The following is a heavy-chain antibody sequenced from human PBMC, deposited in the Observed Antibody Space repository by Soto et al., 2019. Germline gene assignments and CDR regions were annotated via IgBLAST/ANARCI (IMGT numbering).Heavy chain of an antibody. Sequence: GGSLRLSCAASGFTFSSYGMHWVRQAPGKGLEWVAVISYDGSNKYYADSVKGRFTISRDNSKNTLYLQMNSLRAEDTAVYYCARGFHIVVVTAIPGRYWGQGTLVTVSS. V-gene: IGHV3-30*03. CDR1: GFTFSSYG. J-gene: IGHJ4*02. CDR2: ISYDGSNK. D-gene: IGHD2-21*02. CDR3: ARGFHIVVVTAIPGRY.